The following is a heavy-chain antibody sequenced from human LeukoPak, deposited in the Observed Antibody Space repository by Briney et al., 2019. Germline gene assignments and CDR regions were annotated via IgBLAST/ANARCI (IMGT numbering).Heavy chain of an antibody. V-gene: IGHV3-33*08. CDR3: ARDLHIAAADTLDY. CDR2: IWYDGSNK. Sequence: GRSLRLSCAASGFTFSSYGMHWVRQAPGKGLEWVAVIWYDGSNKYYADSVKGRFTISRDNSKNTLYLQMNSLRAEDTAVYYCARDLHIAAADTLDYWGQGTLVTVSS. CDR1: GFTFSSYG. D-gene: IGHD6-13*01. J-gene: IGHJ4*02.